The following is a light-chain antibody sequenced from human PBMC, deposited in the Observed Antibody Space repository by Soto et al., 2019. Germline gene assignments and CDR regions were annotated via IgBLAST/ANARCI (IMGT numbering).Light chain of an antibody. CDR2: GAS. CDR3: QRYNSWPLT. Sequence: EIVMTQSPATLAVSPGKRATLSCRASQGIGSTLAWYQQKPGQTPKLLIYGASTMATGVPARFSGSGSGTEFTLTINSLQSEDFAVYYCQRYNSWPLTFGGGTKVDIK. V-gene: IGKV3-15*01. J-gene: IGKJ4*01. CDR1: QGIGST.